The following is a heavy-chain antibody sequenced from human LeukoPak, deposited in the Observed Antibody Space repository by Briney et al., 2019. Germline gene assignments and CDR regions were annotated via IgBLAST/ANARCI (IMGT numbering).Heavy chain of an antibody. CDR2: ISTDGDST. Sequence: GGSLRLSCTASGFTFDDYAMHWVRQAPGKGLEWVSLISTDGDSTYYADSVKGRFAISRDNSKNSLYLQMNSLRAEDTALYYCAKDTGYYYDSSNYWVWGQGTLVTVSS. D-gene: IGHD3-22*01. CDR1: GFTFDDYA. V-gene: IGHV3-43D*03. J-gene: IGHJ4*02. CDR3: AKDTGYYYDSSNYWV.